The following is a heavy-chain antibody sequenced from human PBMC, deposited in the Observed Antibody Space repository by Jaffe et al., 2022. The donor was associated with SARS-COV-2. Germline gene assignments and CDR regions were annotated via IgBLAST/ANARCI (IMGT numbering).Heavy chain of an antibody. CDR1: GYTFTTHN. Sequence: QMQLVQSGAEVKKPGASVRVSCKASGYTFTTHNIDWVRQAAGQGLEWMGWMNTNSGRTGYAQKFQDRITLTRDSSTSTVYMELSSLTSDDTAVYYCVRGRATYADILSGLKENYFDTWGQGTLVAVSS. CDR3: VRGRATYADILSGLKENYFDT. D-gene: IGHD3-9*01. J-gene: IGHJ5*02. CDR2: MNTNSGRT. V-gene: IGHV1-8*01.